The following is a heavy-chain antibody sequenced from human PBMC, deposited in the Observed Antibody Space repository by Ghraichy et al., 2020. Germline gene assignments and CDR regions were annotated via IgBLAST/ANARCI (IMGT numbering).Heavy chain of an antibody. V-gene: IGHV3-23*01. CDR2: ISGSGGST. Sequence: GGSLRLSCAASGFTFSSYAMSWVRQAPGKGLEWVSAISGSGGSTYYADSVKGRFTISRDNSKNTLYLQMNSLRAEDMAVYYCAKDWAVPAAIDARLTRSYYYYGMDVWGQGTTVTVSS. J-gene: IGHJ6*02. D-gene: IGHD2-2*01. CDR3: AKDWAVPAAIDARLTRSYYYYGMDV. CDR1: GFTFSSYA.